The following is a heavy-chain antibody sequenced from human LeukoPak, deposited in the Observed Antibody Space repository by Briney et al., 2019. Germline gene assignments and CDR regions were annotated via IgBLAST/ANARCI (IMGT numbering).Heavy chain of an antibody. V-gene: IGHV4-38-2*01. CDR1: GYSISSGYY. Sequence: PSGTLSLTCAVSGYSISSGYYWGWIRQPPGKGLEWIGSIYHSGSTYYNPSLKSRVTISVDTSKNQFSLKLSSVTAADTAVYYCASVGYGSGSPDRFDYWGQGTLVTVSS. CDR2: IYHSGST. CDR3: ASVGYGSGSPDRFDY. D-gene: IGHD3-10*01. J-gene: IGHJ4*02.